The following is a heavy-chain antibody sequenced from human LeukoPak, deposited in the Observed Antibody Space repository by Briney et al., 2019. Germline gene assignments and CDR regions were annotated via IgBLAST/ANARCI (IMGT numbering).Heavy chain of an antibody. CDR3: ARGNWNDGMDV. CDR1: GYTFTSYD. V-gene: IGHV1-8*01. J-gene: IGHJ6*02. D-gene: IGHD1-1*01. CDR2: MNPNSGNT. Sequence: GASVTVSCKAPGYTFTSYDINWVRQATGRGLEWMGWMNPNSGNTGYAQKFQGRVTMTRNTSISTAYMELSSLRSEDTAVYYCARGNWNDGMDVWGQGTTVTVSS.